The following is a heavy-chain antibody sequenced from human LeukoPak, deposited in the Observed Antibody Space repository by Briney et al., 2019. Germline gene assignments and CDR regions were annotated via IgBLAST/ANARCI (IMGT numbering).Heavy chain of an antibody. CDR2: IHSGGRT. Sequence: SETLSLTCTVSGGSISGDYWSWIRQSPGKGLEWIAYIHSGGRTSYNPSLKSRVTISVETSKNEFSLKVTSVNAADTAVYYCARDSGYDWNWFDPWGQGTLVTVSS. D-gene: IGHD5-12*01. CDR3: ARDSGYDWNWFDP. V-gene: IGHV4-59*01. J-gene: IGHJ5*02. CDR1: GGSISGDY.